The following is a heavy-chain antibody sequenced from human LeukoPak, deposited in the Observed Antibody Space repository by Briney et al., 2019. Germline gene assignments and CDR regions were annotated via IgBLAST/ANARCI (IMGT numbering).Heavy chain of an antibody. J-gene: IGHJ4*02. Sequence: PRASLRLSCAASRFTFSSYWMSWVRQAPGKGLEWVANIKQDGSEKYYVDSVKGRFTISRDNAKDSLSLQMNSLTAEDTAVYYCARWYYGSGSLLLDYWGQGTLVTVSS. CDR2: IKQDGSEK. D-gene: IGHD3-10*01. CDR1: RFTFSSYW. V-gene: IGHV3-7*05. CDR3: ARWYYGSGSLLLDY.